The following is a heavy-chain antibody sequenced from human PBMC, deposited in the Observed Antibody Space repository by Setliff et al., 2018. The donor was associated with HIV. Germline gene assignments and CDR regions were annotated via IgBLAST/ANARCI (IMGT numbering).Heavy chain of an antibody. V-gene: IGHV4-30-4*08. D-gene: IGHD6-13*01. J-gene: IGHJ6*02. CDR3: ASVAAAGYYYYGMDV. CDR2: ITYSGSA. Sequence: SETLSLTCTVSGGSISSDDYYWNWIRQPPGKGLEWIGYITYSGSAYYNPSLKSRVTISIDTSNNQISLRLSSVTAADTAVYYCASVAAAGYYYYGMDVWGQGTTVTVSS. CDR1: GGSISSDDYY.